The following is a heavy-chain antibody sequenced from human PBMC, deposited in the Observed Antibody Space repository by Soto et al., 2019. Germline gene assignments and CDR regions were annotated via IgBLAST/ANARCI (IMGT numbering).Heavy chain of an antibody. Sequence: SETLSLTCTVSGGSIRDYFWTWIRQPPGKGLEWIGYIYYSGRTNYNPSLKSRVSISVDTSKNHFSLQLRSVTAADTAVYYCARVGGDDFGDSGGFDYWGKGTLVTVSS. CDR1: GGSIRDYF. J-gene: IGHJ4*02. CDR3: ARVGGDDFGDSGGFDY. CDR2: IYYSGRT. D-gene: IGHD4-17*01. V-gene: IGHV4-59*01.